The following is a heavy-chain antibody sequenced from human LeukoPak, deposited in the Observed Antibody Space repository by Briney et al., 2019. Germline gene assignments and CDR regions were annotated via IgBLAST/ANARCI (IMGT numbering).Heavy chain of an antibody. V-gene: IGHV3-11*04. CDR1: GLTFSDAW. CDR2: ISRSGSTR. D-gene: IGHD3-10*01. J-gene: IGHJ3*02. Sequence: GGSLRLSCAASGLTFSDAWMNWVRQAPGKGLEWVSYISRSGSTRYYADSVKGRFTISRDNAKNSLYLQMNSLRAEDTAVYYCARVATMVRVPLDALDIWGQGTMVSVSS. CDR3: ARVATMVRVPLDALDI.